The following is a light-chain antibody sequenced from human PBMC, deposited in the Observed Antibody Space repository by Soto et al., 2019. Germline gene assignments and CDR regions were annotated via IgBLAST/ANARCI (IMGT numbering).Light chain of an antibody. J-gene: IGKJ4*01. CDR2: GAS. Sequence: EIVMTQSPATLSVSPGERVTLSCRASQSVSSNLAWYQQKPGQAPXLLXYGASTRATGIPARFSGSGSGTEFTLTITSLQSEDFAVYYCQQYNNWPPLTFGGGTKVDIK. CDR1: QSVSSN. V-gene: IGKV3-15*01. CDR3: QQYNNWPPLT.